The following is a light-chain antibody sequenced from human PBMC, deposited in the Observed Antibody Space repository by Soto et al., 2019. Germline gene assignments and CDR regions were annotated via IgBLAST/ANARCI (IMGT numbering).Light chain of an antibody. CDR1: SSDVGAHNY. Sequence: QSALTQPASVSGSPGQSITISCTGTSSDVGAHNYVSWYQQHPGKAPKLMIYEVSERPSGVSNRFSGSKSGNTASLTVSGLQAEDEADYYCSSYTPTSTLVFGTGTKVTVL. CDR3: SSYTPTSTLV. J-gene: IGLJ1*01. CDR2: EVS. V-gene: IGLV2-14*01.